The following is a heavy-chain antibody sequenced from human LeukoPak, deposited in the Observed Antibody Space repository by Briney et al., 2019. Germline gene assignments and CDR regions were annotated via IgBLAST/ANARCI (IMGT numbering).Heavy chain of an antibody. CDR3: ARVLDITGTIFDAFDI. Sequence: GGSLRLSCAASGFTFSSNKMNWVRQAPGKGLEWVSSISGSGTYMYYADSLKGRFTISRDNAKNSLYLQMNSLRAEDTAVYYCARVLDITGTIFDAFDIWGQGTMVTVSS. CDR2: ISGSGTYM. D-gene: IGHD1-20*01. V-gene: IGHV3-21*01. J-gene: IGHJ3*02. CDR1: GFTFSSNK.